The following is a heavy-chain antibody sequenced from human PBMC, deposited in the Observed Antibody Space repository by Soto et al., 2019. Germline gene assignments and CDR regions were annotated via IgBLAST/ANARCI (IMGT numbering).Heavy chain of an antibody. CDR3: PKGFSYSVIDY. V-gene: IGHV3-30*18. CDR1: GFTFSTYG. D-gene: IGHD5-18*01. Sequence: QVQLVESGGGVVQPGRSLRLSCAASGFTFSTYGMHWVRQAPGKGLEWVAVISYDGSNKYYADSVKGRFTISRDNSKNTLYLQMGSLRAEDTAVYYCPKGFSYSVIDYWGQGTLVTVSS. J-gene: IGHJ4*02. CDR2: ISYDGSNK.